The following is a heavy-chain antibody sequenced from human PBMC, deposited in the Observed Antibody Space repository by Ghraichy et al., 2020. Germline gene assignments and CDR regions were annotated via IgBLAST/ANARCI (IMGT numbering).Heavy chain of an antibody. D-gene: IGHD3-10*01. CDR3: AKVFVSGGGSYYFDY. CDR2: ISGSDGST. J-gene: IGHJ4*02. CDR1: GFTFTNYA. Sequence: GGSLRLSCVVSGFTFTNYAMSWVRQAPGKGLEWVSAISGSDGSTYYADSVKGRFSISGDISKKTLYLQMSGLRAEDTAMYYCAKVFVSGGGSYYFDYWGQGTLVTVSS. V-gene: IGHV3-23*01.